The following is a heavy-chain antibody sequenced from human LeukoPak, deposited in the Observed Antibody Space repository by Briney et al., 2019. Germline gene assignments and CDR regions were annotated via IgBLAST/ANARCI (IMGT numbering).Heavy chain of an antibody. J-gene: IGHJ3*01. D-gene: IGHD2-21*02. CDR2: ISWNSGSI. V-gene: IGHV3-9*01. CDR3: AKDSHIVVVTAAFDV. Sequence: GGSLRLSCAASGFTFDDYAMHWVRQAPGKGLEWVSGISWNSGSIGYADSVKGRFTISRDNAKNSLYLQMNSLRAEDTALYYCAKDSHIVVVTAAFDVWGQGTMVTVSS. CDR1: GFTFDDYA.